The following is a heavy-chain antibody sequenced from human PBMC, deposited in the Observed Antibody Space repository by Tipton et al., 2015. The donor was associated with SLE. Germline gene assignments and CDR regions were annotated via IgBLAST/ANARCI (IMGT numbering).Heavy chain of an antibody. V-gene: IGHV4-39*01. CDR1: GDSISRSAYS. Sequence: TLSLTCTVSGDSISRSAYSWSWIRPPPGKGLEWIGEINHSGGTNYNPSLKSRVTISVDTSNNQFSLKLTSVTAADTAVYYCARHWGYWGQGTLVTVSS. CDR2: INHSGGT. D-gene: IGHD3-16*01. J-gene: IGHJ4*02. CDR3: ARHWGY.